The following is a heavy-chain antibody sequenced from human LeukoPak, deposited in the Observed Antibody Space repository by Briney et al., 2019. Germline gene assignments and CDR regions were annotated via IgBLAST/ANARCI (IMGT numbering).Heavy chain of an antibody. J-gene: IGHJ4*02. CDR3: TRGYVGIDY. CDR2: DTDGSST. V-gene: IGHV3-74*01. D-gene: IGHD5-12*01. Sequence: DTDGSSTIYADSVKGRFTISRDNAKNTLYLQMNSLRAEDTAVYYCTRGYVGIDYWGQGTLVTVSS.